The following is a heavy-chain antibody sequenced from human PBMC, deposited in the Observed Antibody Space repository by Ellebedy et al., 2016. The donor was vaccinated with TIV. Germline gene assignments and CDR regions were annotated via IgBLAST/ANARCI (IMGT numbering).Heavy chain of an antibody. V-gene: IGHV4-59*08. CDR3: ARLFGEYRYISYYYYGMDV. CDR1: GGSISSYY. Sequence: MPSETLSLTCTVSGGSISSYYWSRIRQPPGKGLEWIGYIYYSGSTNYNPSLKSRVTISVDTSKNQFSLKLSSVTAADTAVYYCARLFGEYRYISYYYYGMDVWGQGTTVTVSS. D-gene: IGHD3-10*02. CDR2: IYYSGST. J-gene: IGHJ6*02.